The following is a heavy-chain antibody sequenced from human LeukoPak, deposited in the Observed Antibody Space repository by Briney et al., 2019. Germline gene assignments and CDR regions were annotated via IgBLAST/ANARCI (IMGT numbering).Heavy chain of an antibody. CDR1: GFTFSSYS. CDR3: ARFTYYYDSSGQPGAFDI. V-gene: IGHV3-48*01. J-gene: IGHJ3*02. CDR2: ISSSSSTI. Sequence: GGSLRLSCAASGFTFSSYSMNWVRQAPGKGLEWVSYISSSSSTIYYADSVKGRFTISRDNAKNSLYLQMNSLRAEDTAVYYCARFTYYYDSSGQPGAFDIWGQGTMVTVSS. D-gene: IGHD3-22*01.